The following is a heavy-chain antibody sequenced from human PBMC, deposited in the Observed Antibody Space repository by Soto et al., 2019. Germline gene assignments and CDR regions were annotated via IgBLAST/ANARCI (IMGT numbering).Heavy chain of an antibody. J-gene: IGHJ6*02. Sequence: QVQLVESGGGVVQPGRSLRLSCAASGFTFSSYAMHWVRQAPGKGLEWGAVISYDGSNKYYADSVKGRFTISRDNSENTLHLQMNSLGDEDTAVYYCARDFGDYCDSSGYSYYYGMDVWGHGTPVTVSS. CDR2: ISYDGSNK. CDR3: ARDFGDYCDSSGYSYYYGMDV. CDR1: GFTFSSYA. V-gene: IGHV3-30-3*01. D-gene: IGHD3-22*01.